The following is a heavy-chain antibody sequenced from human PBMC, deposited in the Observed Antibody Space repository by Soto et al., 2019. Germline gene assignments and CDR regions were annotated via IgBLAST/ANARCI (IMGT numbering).Heavy chain of an antibody. J-gene: IGHJ5*02. CDR3: ARGVVMVTDNWLDP. D-gene: IGHD2-21*02. V-gene: IGHV4-59*08. Sequence: QVHLHESGPGLVKPSETLSLTCTVSNDSISNYYWHWIRQSPGKGLEWIGYISYPGTTNYNPSLKSRVAISLDTSKKQFSLTLSSVTAADTAGYCCARGVVMVTDNWLDPWGQGTLVTVSS. CDR1: NDSISNYY. CDR2: ISYPGTT.